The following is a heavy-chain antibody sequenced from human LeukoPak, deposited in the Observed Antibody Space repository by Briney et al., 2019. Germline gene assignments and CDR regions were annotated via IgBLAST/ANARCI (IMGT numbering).Heavy chain of an antibody. CDR3: ARDFSQLVAGLDY. D-gene: IGHD5-12*01. Sequence: GGSLRLSCAASGFTFSSYSMNWVRQAPGKGLEWVSSISSSSSYIYYADSVKGRFTISRDNSKNTLYLQMNSLRAEDTAVYYCARDFSQLVAGLDYWGQGTLVTVSS. V-gene: IGHV3-21*01. J-gene: IGHJ4*02. CDR2: ISSSSSYI. CDR1: GFTFSSYS.